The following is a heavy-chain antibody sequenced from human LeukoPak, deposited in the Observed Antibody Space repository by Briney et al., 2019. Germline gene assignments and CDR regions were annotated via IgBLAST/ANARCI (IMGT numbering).Heavy chain of an antibody. CDR3: ASKNEATIRSLYYYYGMDV. V-gene: IGHV1-8*01. J-gene: IGHJ6*02. CDR2: MNPNSGNT. Sequence: GASVKVSCKASGYTFTSYDTNWVRQATGQGLEWMGWMNPNSGNTGYAQKFQGRVTMTRNTSISTAYMELSSLRSEDTAVYYCASKNEATIRSLYYYYGMDVWGQGTTVTVSS. D-gene: IGHD5-12*01. CDR1: GYTFTSYD.